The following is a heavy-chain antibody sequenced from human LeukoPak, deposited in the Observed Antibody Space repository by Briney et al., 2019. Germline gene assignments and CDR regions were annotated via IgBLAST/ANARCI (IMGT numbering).Heavy chain of an antibody. D-gene: IGHD3-16*01. CDR3: VKFGVDYDMGV. CDR1: GLTGSSSF. CDR2: IHYSGRA. J-gene: IGHJ6*02. Sequence: GSLRLSCAASGLTGSSSFMTWVRQAPGKGLEWIGQIHYSGRADYNPSLKRRITISVDTSKNQMSLTLTSVTAADTAIYYCVKFGVDYDMGVWGQGTTVTVSS. V-gene: IGHV4-59*02.